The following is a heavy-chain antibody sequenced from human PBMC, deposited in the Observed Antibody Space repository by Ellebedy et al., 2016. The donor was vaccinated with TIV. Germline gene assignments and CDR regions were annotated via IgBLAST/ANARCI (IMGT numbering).Heavy chain of an antibody. CDR2: SNTNTGDT. CDR1: GYTFTDYF. Sequence: ASVKVSCKASGYTFTDYFMLWVRQAPGQGLEWMGWSNTNTGDTIYAQKFQGRVTMTRDTSISTAYMELSRLRSDDTAAYYCAREYYDTLTGYSATNDYWGQGSLVTVSS. V-gene: IGHV1-2*02. J-gene: IGHJ4*02. CDR3: AREYYDTLTGYSATNDY. D-gene: IGHD3-9*01.